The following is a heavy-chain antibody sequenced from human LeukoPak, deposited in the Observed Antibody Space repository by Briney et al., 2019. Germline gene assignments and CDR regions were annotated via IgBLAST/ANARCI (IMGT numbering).Heavy chain of an antibody. D-gene: IGHD2-15*01. Sequence: SETLSLTCTVSGGSISSYYWSWIRQPPGKGLEWIGEINHSGSTNYNPSLKSRVTISVDTSKNQFSLKLSSVTAADTAVYYCACRGIRTDYWGQGTLVTVSS. CDR1: GGSISSYY. V-gene: IGHV4-34*01. CDR3: ACRGIRTDY. J-gene: IGHJ4*02. CDR2: INHSGST.